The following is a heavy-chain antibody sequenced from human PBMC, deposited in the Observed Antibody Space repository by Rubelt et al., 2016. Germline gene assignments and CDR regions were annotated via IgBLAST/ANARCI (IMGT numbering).Heavy chain of an antibody. J-gene: IGHJ4*02. CDR3: AKGSGSYDY. Sequence: VRQAPGKGLEWVSCIDSSSTYIYYADSVKGRFTISRDNSKNTLYLQMNSLRAEDTAVYYCAKGSGSYDYWGQGTLVTVSS. CDR2: IDSSSTYI. V-gene: IGHV3-21*04. D-gene: IGHD1-26*01.